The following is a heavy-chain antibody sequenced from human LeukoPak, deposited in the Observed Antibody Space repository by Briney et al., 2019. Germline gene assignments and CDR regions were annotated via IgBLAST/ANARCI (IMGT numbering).Heavy chain of an antibody. D-gene: IGHD6-13*01. V-gene: IGHV1-46*01. CDR3: ARDRREVAAAGKGGDAFDI. Sequence: ASVKVSCKASGYTFTGYYMHWVRQAPGQGLEWMGIINPSGGSTSYAQKFQGRVTMTRDTSTSTVYMELSSLRSEDTAVYYCARDRREVAAAGKGGDAFDIWGQGTMVTVSS. J-gene: IGHJ3*02. CDR2: INPSGGST. CDR1: GYTFTGYY.